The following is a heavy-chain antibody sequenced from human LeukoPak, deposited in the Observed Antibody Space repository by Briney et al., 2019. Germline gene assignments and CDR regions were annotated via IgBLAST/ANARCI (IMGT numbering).Heavy chain of an antibody. CDR1: GGSISSSSYY. J-gene: IGHJ3*02. Sequence: SETLSLTCTVSGGSISSSSYYWGWIRQPPGKGLEWIGSIYYSGSTYYNPSLKRRVTISVDTSKNQFSLKLSSVTAADTAVYYCERHPSSGWYRDAFDIWGQGKMVTVSS. D-gene: IGHD6-19*01. V-gene: IGHV4-39*01. CDR2: IYYSGST. CDR3: ERHPSSGWYRDAFDI.